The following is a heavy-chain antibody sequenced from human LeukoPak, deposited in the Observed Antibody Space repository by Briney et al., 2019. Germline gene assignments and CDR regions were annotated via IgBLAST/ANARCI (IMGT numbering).Heavy chain of an antibody. CDR2: INTDGSTT. D-gene: IGHD3-10*01. J-gene: IGHJ4*02. CDR3: TTDTFGARDS. Sequence: GGSLRLSCGGSGYTFSNYWMHWVRQGPGKGLVWVSRINTDGSTTNYAVSVRGRFTISRDNTKNTLFLQMNSLRAEDTAVYYCTTDTFGARDSWGQGTLVTVSS. CDR1: GYTFSNYW. V-gene: IGHV3-74*01.